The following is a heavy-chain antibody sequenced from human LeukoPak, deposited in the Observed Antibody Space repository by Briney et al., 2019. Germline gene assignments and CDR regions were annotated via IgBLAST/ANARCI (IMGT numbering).Heavy chain of an antibody. Sequence: GGSLRLSCAAYGFTFSSYAMSWVRQAPGKGLEWVSVIYGDDETNYADSVKGRFTISRDNSKNTLYLQMNSLRAEDTAVYYCAKDQGTTVTTDYFDYWGQGTLVTVSS. CDR2: IYGDDET. CDR3: AKDQGTTVTTDYFDY. D-gene: IGHD4-11*01. J-gene: IGHJ4*02. V-gene: IGHV3-23*03. CDR1: GFTFSSYA.